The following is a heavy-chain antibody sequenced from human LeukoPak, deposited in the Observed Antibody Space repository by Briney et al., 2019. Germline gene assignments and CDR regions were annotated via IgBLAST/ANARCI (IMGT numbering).Heavy chain of an antibody. CDR3: AKRQWMYYDYVWGSYRDYYFDY. CDR2: VSGSGRNT. D-gene: IGHD3-16*02. Sequence: GGSLRLSCAGSGFTFSNYAMTWVRQAPGKGLEWVSSVSGSGRNTFYPDSVEGRFTISRDNSKNTVYLQMNSLRADDTAVYYCAKRQWMYYDYVWGSYRDYYFDYWGQGTLVTVSS. CDR1: GFTFSNYA. V-gene: IGHV3-23*01. J-gene: IGHJ4*02.